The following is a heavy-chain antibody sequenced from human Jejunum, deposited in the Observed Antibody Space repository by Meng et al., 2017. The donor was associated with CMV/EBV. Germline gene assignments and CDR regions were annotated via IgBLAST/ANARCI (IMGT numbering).Heavy chain of an antibody. V-gene: IGHV3-11*05. CDR1: GFSFSDYY. Sequence: VQGVESGVGLVEPGGSLRLSCKASGFSFSDYYMTWIRHTPGKGPEWLAYISGSSTVTNYADSVKGRFTISRDNVNNLLYLQMNSLRADDTAVYYCTRDPRACDYWGQGTLVTVSS. J-gene: IGHJ4*02. CDR3: TRDPRACDY. CDR2: ISGSSTVT.